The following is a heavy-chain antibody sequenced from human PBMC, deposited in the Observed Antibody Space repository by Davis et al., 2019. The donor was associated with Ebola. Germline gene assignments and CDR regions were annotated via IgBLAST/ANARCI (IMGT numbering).Heavy chain of an antibody. Sequence: GESPKTPCAASGFTFRTYWMSWVRQAPGTGLEWVANIKQDGSEKYYVDSVKGRFTISRDNAKNSLYLQMNSLRAEDTAVYYCASIPTRALRDVWGQGTTVTVSS. CDR2: IKQDGSEK. CDR3: ASIPTRALRDV. J-gene: IGHJ6*02. D-gene: IGHD2-2*01. V-gene: IGHV3-7*01. CDR1: GFTFRTYW.